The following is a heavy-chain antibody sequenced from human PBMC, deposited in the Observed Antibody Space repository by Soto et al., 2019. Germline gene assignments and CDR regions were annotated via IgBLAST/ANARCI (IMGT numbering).Heavy chain of an antibody. Sequence: QVQLQESGPGLVKPSETLSLTCTVSGGSISSFYWSWIRQPPGKGLEWIGYIFHSGITMYNPSLPSRVTLSVDTSQNQFSLTLRPVTAADTAVYYCAGPPPPYNIGWGYFDSWGQGTLVTVSS. V-gene: IGHV4-59*13. J-gene: IGHJ4*02. D-gene: IGHD6-19*01. CDR3: AGPPPPYNIGWGYFDS. CDR1: GGSISSFY. CDR2: IFHSGIT.